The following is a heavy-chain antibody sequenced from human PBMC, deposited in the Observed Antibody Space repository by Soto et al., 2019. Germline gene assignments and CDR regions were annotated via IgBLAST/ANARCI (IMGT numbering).Heavy chain of an antibody. V-gene: IGHV1-8*01. Sequence: ASVKVSCKASGYSFTNNDVSWVRQATGQGLEWMGWMNPGSGDTGYAQKFQGRVTMTRHISIATAYMELSSLRSHDTAIYHCARMPTFGSLNWFDPWGQGTLVTV. J-gene: IGHJ5*02. CDR2: MNPGSGDT. D-gene: IGHD3-16*01. CDR3: ARMPTFGSLNWFDP. CDR1: GYSFTNND.